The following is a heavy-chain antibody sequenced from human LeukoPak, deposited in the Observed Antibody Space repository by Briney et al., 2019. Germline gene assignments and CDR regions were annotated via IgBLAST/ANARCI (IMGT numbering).Heavy chain of an antibody. V-gene: IGHV4-59*01. D-gene: IGHD3-3*01. CDR1: GGSISSYY. J-gene: IGHJ4*02. CDR2: IYYSGST. CDR3: ARSPSMNFWSGYLAYYFDY. Sequence: SETLSLTCTVSGGSISSYYWSWIRQPPGKGLEWIGYIYYSGSTNYNPSLKSRVTISVDTFKNQFSLKLSSVTAADTAVYYCARSPSMNFWSGYLAYYFDYWGQGTLVTVSS.